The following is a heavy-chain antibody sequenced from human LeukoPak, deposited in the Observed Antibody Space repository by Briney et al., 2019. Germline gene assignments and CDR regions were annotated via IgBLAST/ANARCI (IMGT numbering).Heavy chain of an antibody. V-gene: IGHV4-59*01. CDR3: ARSSSAHYYDSSGYLPSHFDC. D-gene: IGHD3-22*01. CDR2: ISYSGST. CDR1: GGSISSYY. J-gene: IGHJ4*02. Sequence: SETLSRTCTVSGGSISSYYWSWIRQPPGKGLEWIRYISYSGSTNYNPSLKSRVTISVDTSKNQFSLKLSSVTAADTAVYYCARSSSAHYYDSSGYLPSHFDCWGQRTLVTVSS.